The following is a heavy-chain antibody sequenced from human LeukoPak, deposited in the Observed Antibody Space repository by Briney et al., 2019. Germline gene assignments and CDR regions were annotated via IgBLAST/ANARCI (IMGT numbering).Heavy chain of an antibody. CDR3: ARDPGYCSGGSCSYYYYHYMDV. Sequence: PGGSLRLSCAASGFTFSSYSMNWVRQAPGKGLEWVSSISSSGSYIYYAVSVKGRFTISRDNAKNSLYLQMNSLRAEDTAVYYCARDPGYCSGGSCSYYYYHYMDVWGKGTTVTVSS. J-gene: IGHJ6*03. V-gene: IGHV3-21*01. CDR2: ISSSGSYI. CDR1: GFTFSSYS. D-gene: IGHD2-15*01.